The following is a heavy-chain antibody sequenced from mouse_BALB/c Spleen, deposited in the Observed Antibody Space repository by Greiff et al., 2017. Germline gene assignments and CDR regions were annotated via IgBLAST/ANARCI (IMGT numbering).Heavy chain of an antibody. CDR3: ARSYHYRYDEGSWFAY. Sequence: VQLQESGPEVVRPGVSVKISCKGSGYTFTDYAMHWVKQSHAKSLEWIGVISTYNGNTNYNQKFKGKATMTVDKSSSTAYMELARLTSEDSAIYYCARSYHYRYDEGSWFAYWGQGTLVTVSA. D-gene: IGHD2-14*01. J-gene: IGHJ3*01. V-gene: IGHV1-67*01. CDR2: ISTYNGNT. CDR1: GYTFTDYA.